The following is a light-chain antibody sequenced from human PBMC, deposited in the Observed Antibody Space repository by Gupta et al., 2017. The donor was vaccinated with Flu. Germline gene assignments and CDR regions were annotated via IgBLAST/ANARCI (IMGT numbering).Light chain of an antibody. J-gene: IGLJ3*02. V-gene: IGLV8-61*01. CDR1: SGSVSTSYY. Sequence: QTVVTQEPSFSVSPGGTVTLTFGLSSGSVSTSYYPSWHQQTPGQAPRTLIYNTNTRSSGVPDRFSGSILGSKAALTITGAQADDESDYYCVLYLGSGLWVFGGGTKLTVL. CDR3: VLYLGSGLWV. CDR2: NTN.